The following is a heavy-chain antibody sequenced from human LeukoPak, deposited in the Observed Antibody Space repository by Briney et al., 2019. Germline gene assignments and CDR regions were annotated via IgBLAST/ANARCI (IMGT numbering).Heavy chain of an antibody. J-gene: IGHJ2*01. CDR3: ARDLDWVFDL. CDR2: INPKTGST. CDR1: GYTFISYY. Sequence: GASVKVSCKASGYTFISYYVHWVRQAPGQGLEWMGIINPKTGSTTYPQKFQGRVSMTRDTSTSTAYMELRSLRSDDTAVYYCARDLDWVFDLWGRGTLVTVPS. D-gene: IGHD3-9*01. V-gene: IGHV1-46*01.